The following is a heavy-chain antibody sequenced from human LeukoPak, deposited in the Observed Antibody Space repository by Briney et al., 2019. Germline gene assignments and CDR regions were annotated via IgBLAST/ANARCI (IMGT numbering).Heavy chain of an antibody. V-gene: IGHV3-30*02. CDR1: GFTFSSYG. D-gene: IGHD5/OR15-5a*01. CDR2: IRYDGSNK. J-gene: IGHJ4*02. CDR3: AKDRSIYRPGYLDY. Sequence: GGSLRLSCAASGFTFSSYGMHWVRQAPGKGLEWVAFIRYDGSNKYYADSVKGRFTISRDNSKNTLYLQMNSLRAEDTAVYYCAKDRSIYRPGYLDYWGQGTLVTVSS.